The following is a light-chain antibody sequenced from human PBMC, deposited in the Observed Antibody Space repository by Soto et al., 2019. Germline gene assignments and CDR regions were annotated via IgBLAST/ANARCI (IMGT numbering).Light chain of an antibody. CDR1: QSVRSN. Sequence: VVMTQSPGTLSLSPLDRATLSCMSIQSVRSNLALYQQKSGQAPRVLIHGESTSATGVPDRFIGSGSGTAFTLPISSLQSEDFAVYYCQQYNEWPRTFGQGTKVDIK. J-gene: IGKJ1*01. CDR2: GES. CDR3: QQYNEWPRT. V-gene: IGKV3-15*01.